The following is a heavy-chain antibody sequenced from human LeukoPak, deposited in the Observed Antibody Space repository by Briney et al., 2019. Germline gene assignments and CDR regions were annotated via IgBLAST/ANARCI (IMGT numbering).Heavy chain of an antibody. J-gene: IGHJ4*02. CDR1: GYTFTSYD. Sequence: GASVTVSCKASGYTFTSYDINWVRQATGQGLEWMGWMNPNSGNTGYAQKFQGRVTMTRNTSISTAYMELSSLRSEDTAVYYCARSSTIFGVVIMNYWGQGTLVTVSS. CDR2: MNPNSGNT. CDR3: ARSSTIFGVVIMNY. V-gene: IGHV1-8*01. D-gene: IGHD3-3*01.